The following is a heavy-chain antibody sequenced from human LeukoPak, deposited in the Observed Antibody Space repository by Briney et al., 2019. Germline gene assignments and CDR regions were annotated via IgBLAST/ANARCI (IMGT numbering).Heavy chain of an antibody. CDR1: GFTFSGSA. Sequence: GGSLRLSCAASGFTFSGSAMHWVRQASGKGLEWVGRIRSKANSYATAYAASVKGRFTISRDNSKNTLYLQMGSLRAEDTAVYYCARVGVVGATLLYWGQGTLVTVSS. CDR2: IRSKANSYAT. D-gene: IGHD1-26*01. CDR3: ARVGVVGATLLY. V-gene: IGHV3-73*01. J-gene: IGHJ4*02.